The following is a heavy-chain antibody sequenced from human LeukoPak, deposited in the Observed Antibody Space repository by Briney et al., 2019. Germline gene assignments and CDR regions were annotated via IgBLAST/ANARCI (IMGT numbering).Heavy chain of an antibody. CDR3: ARDNGRGYPVYFGY. Sequence: ASVKVSCKASGYSFTGYYIHWVRQAPGQGLEWMGWINPIGGGTNYAQKFQGRVTMTRDTSITTAYVEMSSLRSDDTAVYYCARDNGRGYPVYFGYWGQGTLVTVSS. CDR1: GYSFTGYY. CDR2: INPIGGGT. J-gene: IGHJ4*02. D-gene: IGHD3-22*01. V-gene: IGHV1-2*02.